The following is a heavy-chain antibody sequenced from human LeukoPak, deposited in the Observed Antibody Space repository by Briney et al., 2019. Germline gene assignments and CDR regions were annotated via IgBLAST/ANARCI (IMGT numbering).Heavy chain of an antibody. CDR3: ARGGGYGSGSPKDY. J-gene: IGHJ4*02. V-gene: IGHV4-39*07. CDR1: GGSISSSSYY. CDR2: IYYSGST. Sequence: SETLSLTCTVSGGSISSSSYYWGWIRQPPGKGLEWIGSIYYSGSTYYNPSLKSRVTISVDTSKNQFSLKLSSVTAADTAVYYCARGGGYGSGSPKDYWGQGTLVTVSS. D-gene: IGHD3-10*01.